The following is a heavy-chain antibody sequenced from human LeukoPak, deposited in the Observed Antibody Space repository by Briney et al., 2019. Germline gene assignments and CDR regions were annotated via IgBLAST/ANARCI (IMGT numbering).Heavy chain of an antibody. V-gene: IGHV1-2*02. CDR2: INPNSGGT. CDR3: ARDTIAAAVDFDY. Sequence: ASVKVSCKASGYTFTCYYMHWVRQAPGQGLEWMGWINPNSGGTNYAQKFQGRVTMTRDTSISTAYMELSRLRSDDTAVYYCARDTIAAAVDFDYWGQGTLVTVSS. CDR1: GYTFTCYY. D-gene: IGHD6-13*01. J-gene: IGHJ4*02.